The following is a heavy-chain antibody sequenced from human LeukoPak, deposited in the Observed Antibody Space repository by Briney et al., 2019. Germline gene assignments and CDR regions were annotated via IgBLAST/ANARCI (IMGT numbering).Heavy chain of an antibody. J-gene: IGHJ4*02. D-gene: IGHD3-16*02. Sequence: SETLSLTCTVSGGSISSSSYYWGWIRQPPGKGLEWIGSIYYSGSTYYNPSLKSRVTISVDTSKNQFSLKLSSVTAADTAVYYCASFHGGYRYWGQGTLVTVSS. V-gene: IGHV4-39*01. CDR1: GGSISSSSYY. CDR2: IYYSGST. CDR3: ASFHGGYRY.